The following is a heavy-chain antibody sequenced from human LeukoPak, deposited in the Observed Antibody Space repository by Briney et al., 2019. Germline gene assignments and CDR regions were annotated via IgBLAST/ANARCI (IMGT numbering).Heavy chain of an antibody. CDR1: GFTVSSNY. J-gene: IGHJ4*02. CDR2: IYSGGST. D-gene: IGHD4-17*01. V-gene: IGHV3-66*01. CDR3: AREPVTGSVY. Sequence: GGSLRLSCAASGFTVSSNYMSWVRQAPGKGLEWVSVIYSGGSTYYADSVKGRFTISRDNAKNSLYLQMNSLRGEDTAVYYCAREPVTGSVYWGQGTLVTVSS.